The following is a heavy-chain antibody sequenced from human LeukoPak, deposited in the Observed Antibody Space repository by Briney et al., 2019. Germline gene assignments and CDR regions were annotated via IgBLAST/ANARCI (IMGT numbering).Heavy chain of an antibody. V-gene: IGHV1-69*04. D-gene: IGHD4-17*01. CDR2: IIPIFGIA. Sequence: SVKVSCKASGGTFSSYAISWVRQAPGQGLEWMGRIIPIFGIANYAQKFQGRVTITADKSTSTAYMELSSLRSEDTAVYYCARVVGRTTTVTTVVYWGQGTLVTVSS. CDR3: ARVVGRTTTVTTVVY. J-gene: IGHJ4*02. CDR1: GGTFSSYA.